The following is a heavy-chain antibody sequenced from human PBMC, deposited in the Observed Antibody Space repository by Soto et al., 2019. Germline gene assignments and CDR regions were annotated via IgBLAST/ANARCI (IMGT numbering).Heavy chain of an antibody. CDR3: AKQALPLAAEYFDI. CDR2: ISYDGSNK. Sequence: QVQLVESGGGVVQPGRSLRLSCAASGFTFSSYGMHCVRQAPGKGLEWVAVISYDGSNKYYADSVKGRFTISRDNSKNTLYLQMNSLRAEDSAVYYCAKQALPLAAEYFDIWGRPTMFTVSS. D-gene: IGHD6-25*01. J-gene: IGHJ2*01. CDR1: GFTFSSYG. V-gene: IGHV3-30*18.